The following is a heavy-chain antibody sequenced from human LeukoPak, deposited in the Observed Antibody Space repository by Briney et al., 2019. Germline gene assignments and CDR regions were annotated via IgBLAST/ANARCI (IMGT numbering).Heavy chain of an antibody. CDR3: ARGYYGSGSHCCHMDV. Sequence: SETLSLTCAVYVGSFSGYYWSWIRQAPGKGLEWVGEINHSGSTNYNSFLKSGVTISVDTSKNQFSLKLSSVTAADTAVYYCARGYYGSGSHCCHMDVWGKGITITVS. V-gene: IGHV4-34*01. CDR2: INHSGST. CDR1: VGSFSGYY. D-gene: IGHD3-10*01. J-gene: IGHJ6*03.